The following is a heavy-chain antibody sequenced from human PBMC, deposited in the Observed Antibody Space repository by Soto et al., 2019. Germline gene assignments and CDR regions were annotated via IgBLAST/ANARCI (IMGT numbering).Heavy chain of an antibody. CDR3: AKDIGRSAYYGFGGFDI. CDR1: GFTFDDYA. J-gene: IGHJ3*02. D-gene: IGHD3-22*01. CDR2: ISWDGENM. V-gene: IGHV3-9*01. Sequence: GGSLRLSCAASGFTFDDYAMHWVRQAPGKGLEWVSGISWDGENMGYADSVRGRFTISRDNAKNSLYLHMNSLRAEDTASYYCAKDIGRSAYYGFGGFDIWGQGTMVTVSS.